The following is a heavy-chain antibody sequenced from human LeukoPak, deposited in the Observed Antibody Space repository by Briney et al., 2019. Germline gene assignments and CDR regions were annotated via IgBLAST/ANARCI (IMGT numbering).Heavy chain of an antibody. CDR3: ARVSLERRDFTYYYYMDV. CDR2: INAGNGNT. V-gene: IGHV1-3*01. CDR1: GYTFTSYA. J-gene: IGHJ6*03. Sequence: ASVKVSCKASGYTFTSYAMHWVRQAPGQRLEWMGWINAGNGNTKYSQKFQGRVTITRDTSASTAYMELSSLRSEDTAVYYCARVSLERRDFTYYYYMDVWGKGTTVTVSS. D-gene: IGHD1-1*01.